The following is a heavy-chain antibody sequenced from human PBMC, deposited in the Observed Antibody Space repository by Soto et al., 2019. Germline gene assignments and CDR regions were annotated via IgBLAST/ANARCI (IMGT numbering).Heavy chain of an antibody. CDR3: ARQRRYYYDSSGYPDY. Sequence: PSETLSLTCTVSGGSIGSSSYYWGWIRQPPGKGLEWIGSIYYTGSTYYNPSLKSRVTISVDTSKNQFSLKLSSVTAADTAVYYCARQRRYYYDSSGYPDYWGQGTLVTVSS. V-gene: IGHV4-39*01. D-gene: IGHD3-22*01. J-gene: IGHJ4*02. CDR2: IYYTGST. CDR1: GGSIGSSSYY.